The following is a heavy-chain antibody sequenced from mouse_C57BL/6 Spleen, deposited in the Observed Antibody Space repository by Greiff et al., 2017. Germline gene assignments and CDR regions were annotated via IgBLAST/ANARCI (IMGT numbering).Heavy chain of an antibody. Sequence: VQLLQSVADLVRPGASVKFSCTASGFNINYTYMHWVNQTPEQGLEWIGRIDPANGNTKYAPTFPGQVTITADTSSNTAYLQLSSLTSEDTAIYYCARSPKEGWGQGTTLTVSS. CDR1: GFNINYTY. D-gene: IGHD6-5*01. CDR3: ARSPKEG. CDR2: IDPANGNT. J-gene: IGHJ2*01. V-gene: IGHV14-3*01.